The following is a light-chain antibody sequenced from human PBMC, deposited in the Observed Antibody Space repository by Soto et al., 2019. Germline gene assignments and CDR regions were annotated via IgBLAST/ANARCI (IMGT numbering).Light chain of an antibody. CDR3: QHYDNLPF. J-gene: IGKJ3*01. Sequence: DIQMTQSPASISQSXYDCVTITFQASQDIRNYLNWYQQKPGKAPKLLIYDASNLETGVPSRFSGSGSVTHFTFTISSLQPEDIATYYCQHYDNLPFFGPGTKVDIK. CDR1: QDIRNY. V-gene: IGKV1-33*01. CDR2: DAS.